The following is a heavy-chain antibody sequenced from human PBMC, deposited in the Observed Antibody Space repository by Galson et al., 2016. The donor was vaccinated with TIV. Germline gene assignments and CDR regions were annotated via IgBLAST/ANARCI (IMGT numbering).Heavy chain of an antibody. CDR1: GFTFSNAW. CDR3: TTDLGYCLTTSCSLGLDY. D-gene: IGHD2-2*01. J-gene: IGHJ4*02. Sequence: LRLSCAVSGFTFSNAWMTWVRQAPGRGLEWVGRIKSKPDGATTAYAAPVKGRFSISRDDSKDTVYLQMNNLKTEDTALYFCTTDLGYCLTTSCSLGLDYWGQGTLVTVSS. CDR2: IKSKPDGATT. V-gene: IGHV3-15*01.